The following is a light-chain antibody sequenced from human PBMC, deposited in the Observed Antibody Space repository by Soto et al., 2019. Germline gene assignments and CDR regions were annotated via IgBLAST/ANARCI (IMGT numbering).Light chain of an antibody. Sequence: QSALTQPASVSASPGQSITISCTGTTSDIGNGFDSVSWYQHHPGKAPKLIIYEVRNRPSGVSSRFSASKSGNTASLTISGLQTDDEADHYCSSYTTSTTRIIFGGGTKLTVL. J-gene: IGLJ2*01. CDR3: SSYTTSTTRII. CDR1: TSDIGNGFDS. V-gene: IGLV2-14*01. CDR2: EVR.